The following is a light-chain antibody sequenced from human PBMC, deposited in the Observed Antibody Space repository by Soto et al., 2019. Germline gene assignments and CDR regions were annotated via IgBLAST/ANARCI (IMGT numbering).Light chain of an antibody. Sequence: QSALTQPRSVSGSPGQSVTISCTGTSSDVGGYNYVSWYQQHLGKAPKLMIYDVSKRPSGVPDRFSGSKSGNTASLTISGLQAEDEADYYCCSYAGSYHYVFGTGTKVTVL. CDR1: SSDVGGYNY. J-gene: IGLJ1*01. V-gene: IGLV2-11*01. CDR2: DVS. CDR3: CSYAGSYHYV.